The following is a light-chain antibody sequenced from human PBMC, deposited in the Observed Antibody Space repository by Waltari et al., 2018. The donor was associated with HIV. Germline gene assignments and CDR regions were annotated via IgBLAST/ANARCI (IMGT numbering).Light chain of an antibody. CDR2: EVT. CDR1: RSNIGTSKY. Sequence: QSALTQPASVSGSPGQSITIPCTGARSNIGTSKYVSWYLQRPGKAPQIIIYEVTNRPSGVSDRFSGSKSGNTASLTISRLQPEDEAVYFCNSFTNSGTLEFGGGTKLTVL. CDR3: NSFTNSGTLE. J-gene: IGLJ3*02. V-gene: IGLV2-14*01.